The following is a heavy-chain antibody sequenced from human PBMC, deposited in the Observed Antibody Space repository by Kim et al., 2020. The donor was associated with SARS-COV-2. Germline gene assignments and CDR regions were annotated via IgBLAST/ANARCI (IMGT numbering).Heavy chain of an antibody. CDR2: IKQDGSEK. CDR1: GFTFSSYW. V-gene: IGHV3-7*01. J-gene: IGHJ4*02. Sequence: GGSLRLSCAASGFTFSSYWMSWVRQAPGKGLEWVANIKQDGSEKYYVDSVKGRFTISRDNAKNSLYLQMNSLRAEDTAVYYCATPPGWFGELLHNGDYWGQGTLVTVSS. CDR3: ATPPGWFGELLHNGDY. D-gene: IGHD3-10*01.